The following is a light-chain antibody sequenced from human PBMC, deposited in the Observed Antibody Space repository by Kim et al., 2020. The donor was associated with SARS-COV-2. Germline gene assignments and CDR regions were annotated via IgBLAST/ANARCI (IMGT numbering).Light chain of an antibody. CDR1: SANIAFQG. V-gene: IGLV10-54*01. Sequence: SHTAPLTCTGNSANIAFQGAAWLQQHQGHPPKVLSYRNDSRPSGISERFSASRSGITASLTISGLQSEDEADYYCLAWDSSLATWVFGGGTMLTVL. J-gene: IGLJ3*02. CDR3: LAWDSSLATWV. CDR2: RND.